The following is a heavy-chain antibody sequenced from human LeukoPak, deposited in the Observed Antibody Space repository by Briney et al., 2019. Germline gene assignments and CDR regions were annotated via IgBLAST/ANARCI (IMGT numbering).Heavy chain of an antibody. Sequence: NPSGTLSLTCAVSGGSISSSNWWSWVRQPPGKGLEWIGEIYHSGSTNYNPSLKSRVTISVDKSKNQFSLKLSSVTAADTAVYYCARDGSVEHPFCSWGQEPWSPSPQ. J-gene: IGHJ4*02. CDR3: ARDGSVEHPFCS. D-gene: IGHD2-15*01. V-gene: IGHV4-4*02. CDR1: GGSISSSNW. CDR2: IYHSGST.